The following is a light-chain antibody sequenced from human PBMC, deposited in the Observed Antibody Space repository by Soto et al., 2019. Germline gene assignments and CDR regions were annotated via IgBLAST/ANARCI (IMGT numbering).Light chain of an antibody. CDR2: EVT. J-gene: IGLJ3*02. Sequence: QSALTQPPSASGSPGQSVTISCAGTSSDVGAYNSVSWYQQHPGKAPKLMIYEVTKRPSGVPDRFFGSKSGSTASLTVSGLHADDEADYYCSSYAGNDNFVLFGGGTKLTVL. CDR1: SSDVGAYNS. V-gene: IGLV2-8*01. CDR3: SSYAGNDNFVL.